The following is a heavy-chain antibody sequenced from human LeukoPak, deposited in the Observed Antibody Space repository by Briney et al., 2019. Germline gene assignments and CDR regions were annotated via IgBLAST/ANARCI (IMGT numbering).Heavy chain of an antibody. D-gene: IGHD3-9*01. CDR1: GGSISSYY. Sequence: SEALSLTCTVSGGSISSYYWSWIRQPAGKGLEWIGRIYTSGSTNYNPSLKSRVTMSVDTSKNQFSLKLSSVTAADTAVYYCGRAPPDFLTKRKNCFAPWAQGPLVPVSS. CDR2: IYTSGST. CDR3: GRAPPDFLTKRKNCFAP. J-gene: IGHJ5*02. V-gene: IGHV4-4*07.